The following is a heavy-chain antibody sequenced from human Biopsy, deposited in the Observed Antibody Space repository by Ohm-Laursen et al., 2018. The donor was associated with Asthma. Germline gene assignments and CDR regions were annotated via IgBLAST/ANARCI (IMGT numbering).Heavy chain of an antibody. CDR3: ARVRKDYYDSSGLSGGWFDP. CDR2: INAGNGNT. D-gene: IGHD3-22*01. J-gene: IGHJ5*02. V-gene: IGHV1-3*01. CDR1: GYTFIHYA. Sequence: SVKVSCNASGYTFIHYAIHWVRQAPGQRLEWMGWINAGNGNTKYSQKFQGRVTITRDTSATTAYMELSSLRSEDTAVYYCARVRKDYYDSSGLSGGWFDPWGQGTLVTVSS.